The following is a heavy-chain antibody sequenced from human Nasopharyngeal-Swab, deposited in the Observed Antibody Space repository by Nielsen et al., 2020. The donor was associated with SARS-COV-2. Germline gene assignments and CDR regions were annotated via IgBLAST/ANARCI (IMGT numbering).Heavy chain of an antibody. CDR2: ISGYGSST. CDR1: GCTFRSFW. CDR3: ARGSGTHGSWDY. D-gene: IGHD1-26*01. Sequence: GEALKISCVASGCTFRSFWMHWVRQAPGQGLVWVSRISGYGSSTRYADSVKGRLTISRDNAKNTLYLQINTLTGEDTAVYHCARGSGTHGSWDYWGQGTLVTVSS. V-gene: IGHV3-74*01. J-gene: IGHJ4*02.